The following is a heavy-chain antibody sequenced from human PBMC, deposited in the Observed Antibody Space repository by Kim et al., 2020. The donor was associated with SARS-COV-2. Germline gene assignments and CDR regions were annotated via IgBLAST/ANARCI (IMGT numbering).Heavy chain of an antibody. J-gene: IGHJ3*02. CDR1: GGSISSGGYY. CDR2: IDYSGST. D-gene: IGHD3-22*01. V-gene: IGHV4-31*03. CDR3: ATAPITMIVVVQAFVI. Sequence: SETLSLTCTVSGGSISSGGYYWSWIRQHPGKGLEWIGYIDYSGSTYYNPSLKSRVTISVDTSKNQFSLKLSSVTAAETAVYYCATAPITMIVVVQAFVIWGQATMVTLSS.